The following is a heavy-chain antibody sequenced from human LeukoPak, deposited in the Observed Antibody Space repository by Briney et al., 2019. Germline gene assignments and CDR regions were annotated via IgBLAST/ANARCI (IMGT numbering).Heavy chain of an antibody. J-gene: IGHJ4*02. CDR2: IKSDGSST. D-gene: IGHD1-26*01. V-gene: IGHV3-74*01. Sequence: GGSLRLSCAASGFTFSRYWMHWVRQAPGKGLVWVSCIKSDGSSTRIADSAKGRFTISRDNAKNTVYLQMNSLRAEDTAVYYCVRDNRSYNFDYWGQGTLVTVSS. CDR1: GFTFSRYW. CDR3: VRDNRSYNFDY.